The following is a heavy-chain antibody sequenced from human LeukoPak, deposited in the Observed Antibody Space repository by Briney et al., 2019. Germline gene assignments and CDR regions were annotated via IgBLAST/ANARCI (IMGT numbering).Heavy chain of an antibody. V-gene: IGHV1-69*13. CDR3: ARDSPRYEPLGYFDY. J-gene: IGHJ4*02. CDR1: GGTFGSYA. Sequence: ASVKVSCKASGGTFGSYAISWVRQAPGQGLEWMGGIIPIFGTANYAQKFQGRVTITADESTGTAYMELSSLRSEDTAVYYCARDSPRYEPLGYFDYWGQGTLVTVSS. D-gene: IGHD5-12*01. CDR2: IIPIFGTA.